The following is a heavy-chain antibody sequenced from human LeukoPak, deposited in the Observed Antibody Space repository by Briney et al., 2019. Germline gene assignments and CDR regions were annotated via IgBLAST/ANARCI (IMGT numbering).Heavy chain of an antibody. CDR2: VYYSGST. J-gene: IGHJ4*02. Sequence: PSETLSLTCAVYGGSFSGYYWSWIRQPPGKGLEWIGSVYYSGSTYYNPSLKSRVTISVDTSKNQFSLRLSSVTAADTAVYYCARPMLRGIITGTFDYWGQGTLVTVSS. V-gene: IGHV4-34*01. D-gene: IGHD3-10*01. CDR3: ARPMLRGIITGTFDY. CDR1: GGSFSGYY.